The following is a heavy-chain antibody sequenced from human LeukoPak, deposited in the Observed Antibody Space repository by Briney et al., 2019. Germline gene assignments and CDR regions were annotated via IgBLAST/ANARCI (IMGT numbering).Heavy chain of an antibody. V-gene: IGHV4-39*01. CDR1: GGSVSNTYYY. J-gene: IGHJ3*01. CDR3: ARHSGYTYGDAFDV. CDR2: VYYGGRT. Sequence: PSETLSLTCSVSGGSVSNTYYYWGWIRQPPGKGLEWIGSVYYGGRTYYNPSLKSRLTVPMDTSRNQSSLTVHSVNAADTAVYYCARHSGYTYGDAFDVWGQGTMVVVSS. D-gene: IGHD5-18*01.